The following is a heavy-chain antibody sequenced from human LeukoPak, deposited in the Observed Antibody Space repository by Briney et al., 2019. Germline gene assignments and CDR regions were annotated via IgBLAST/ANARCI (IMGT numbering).Heavy chain of an antibody. J-gene: IGHJ3*02. V-gene: IGHV3-23*01. CDR2: ISGIGTYT. D-gene: IGHD1-14*01. CDR3: ARFTSGIIGNALDI. CDR1: GFTFSNYG. Sequence: GGSLRLSCVASGFTFSNYGMSWVRQAPGKGLEWASAISGIGTYTYYADSVKGRFTISRDNSKNTLYLQMKSLRAEDTALYYCARFTSGIIGNALDIWGQGTMVTVSS.